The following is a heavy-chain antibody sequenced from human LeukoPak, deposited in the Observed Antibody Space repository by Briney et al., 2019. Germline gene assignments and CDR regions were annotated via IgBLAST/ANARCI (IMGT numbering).Heavy chain of an antibody. CDR2: IYYSGST. Sequence: PSETLSLTCTVSGGSISSTSNYWGCIRQPPGKGLEWIGSIYYSGSTYYNPSLKSRVTISVDTSKNQFSLKLSSVTAADTAVYYCARDGGEYEIDPWGQGTLVTVSS. CDR3: ARDGGEYEIDP. J-gene: IGHJ5*02. CDR1: GGSISSTSNY. V-gene: IGHV4-39*07. D-gene: IGHD3-16*01.